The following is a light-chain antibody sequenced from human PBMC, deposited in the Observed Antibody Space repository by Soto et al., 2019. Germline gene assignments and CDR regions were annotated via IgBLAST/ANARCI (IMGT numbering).Light chain of an antibody. CDR3: HQRSDWPSP. CDR2: DAS. V-gene: IGKV3-11*01. Sequence: EIVLTQSPATLSLSPGERATLSCRASQSVSRYLAWYQQKPGQAPRLLIYDASNRATGIPARFSGSGSGTDFTLTITSVEPEDFAVCYVHQRSDWPSPVGGGNKVEIK. J-gene: IGKJ4*01. CDR1: QSVSRY.